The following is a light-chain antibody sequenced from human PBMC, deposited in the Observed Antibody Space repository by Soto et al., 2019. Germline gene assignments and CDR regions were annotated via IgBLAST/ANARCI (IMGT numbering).Light chain of an antibody. CDR1: QSVSSNY. V-gene: IGKV3-20*01. Sequence: EIVLTQSPGTLSLSPGARATLSCRASQSVSSNYLAWYQQKPGQAPRLLIYGASSRAIGIPDRFSGSGSGTDFTLTISRLEPEDFAVYYCQQYGSSPRTFGQGTNVEIK. CDR2: GAS. J-gene: IGKJ1*01. CDR3: QQYGSSPRT.